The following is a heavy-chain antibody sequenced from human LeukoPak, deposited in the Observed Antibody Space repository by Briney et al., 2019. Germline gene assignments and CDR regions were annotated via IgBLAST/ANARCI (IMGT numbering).Heavy chain of an antibody. Sequence: GGSLRLSCAASGFTVSSNYMSWVRQAPGKGLEWVSVIYSGGSTYYADSVKGRFTISRDNSKNTLYLQMNSLRAEDTAVYYCARDASSGYYFDYWGQGTLVTVSS. CDR3: ARDASSGYYFDY. V-gene: IGHV3-53*01. D-gene: IGHD3-22*01. CDR1: GFTVSSNY. J-gene: IGHJ4*02. CDR2: IYSGGST.